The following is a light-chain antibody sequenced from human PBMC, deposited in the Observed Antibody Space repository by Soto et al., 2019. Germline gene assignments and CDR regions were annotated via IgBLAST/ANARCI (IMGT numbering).Light chain of an antibody. CDR3: QHSGDFRWT. Sequence: EIMMTQSPATLSVSPGEGATLSCRASQSVNSNLAWYQQKPGQAPRLLIYYASTRATGIPARFSGSGSGTEFTLTISSLQSEDFAVYYCQHSGDFRWTFGQGTKVEVK. J-gene: IGKJ1*01. V-gene: IGKV3-15*01. CDR2: YAS. CDR1: QSVNSN.